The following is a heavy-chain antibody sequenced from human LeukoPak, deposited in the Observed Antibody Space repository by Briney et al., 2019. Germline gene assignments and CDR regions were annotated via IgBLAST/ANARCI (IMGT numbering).Heavy chain of an antibody. Sequence: GGSLRLPCEASGFTLRHYAIHWVRQAPGKGLEYVSSISGDGGTTSYSKSVKGRFTISRDNSKSTVYLQMGGLKSEDMSLYFCARGDTSLGGAFDIWGQGTRVTVSA. CDR1: GFTLRHYA. J-gene: IGHJ3*02. CDR3: ARGDTSLGGAFDI. CDR2: ISGDGGTT. D-gene: IGHD3-16*01. V-gene: IGHV3-64*01.